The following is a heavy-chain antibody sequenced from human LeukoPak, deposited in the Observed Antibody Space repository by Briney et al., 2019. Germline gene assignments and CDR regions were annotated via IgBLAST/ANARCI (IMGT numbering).Heavy chain of an antibody. D-gene: IGHD1-26*01. V-gene: IGHV3-23*01. CDR2: ISPGGETP. J-gene: IGHJ4*02. CDR3: ARGRYSGSYLLDY. Sequence: GGSLRLSCAASGFTFKNYGMNWVRQAPGKGLEWVSGISPGGETPYYADSVRGRFTISRDNSKNTMYLQMNSLRVEDTALYYCARGRYSGSYLLDYWGQGTLVTVSS. CDR1: GFTFKNYG.